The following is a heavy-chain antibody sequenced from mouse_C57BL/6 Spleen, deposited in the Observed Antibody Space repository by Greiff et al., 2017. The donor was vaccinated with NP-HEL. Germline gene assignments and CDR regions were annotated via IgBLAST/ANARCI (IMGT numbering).Heavy chain of an antibody. CDR2: IDPHSGGT. J-gene: IGHJ4*01. V-gene: IGHV1-72*01. Sequence: QVPLQQPGAELVKPGASVKLSCKASGYNFTSYWMHWVKQRTGRGLEWIGRIDPHSGGTTYHEKFKNKATLTVATPSSTSYMQRSSLTSEDSAVYYCATTVVSDYAMDYWGQGTSVTVSS. CDR3: ATTVVSDYAMDY. D-gene: IGHD1-1*01. CDR1: GYNFTSYW.